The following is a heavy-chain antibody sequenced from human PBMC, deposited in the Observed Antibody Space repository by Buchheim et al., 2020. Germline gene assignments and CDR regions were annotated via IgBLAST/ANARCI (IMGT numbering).Heavy chain of an antibody. CDR1: GFTFSSYA. D-gene: IGHD3-10*01. CDR2: ISYDGSNK. Sequence: QVQLVESGGGVVQPGRSLRLSCAASGFTFSSYAMHWVRQAPGKGLEWVAVISYDGSNKYYADSVKGRFTISRDNSKNTLYLQMNSRRAEDTAVYYCARELGGPYRPWGQGTL. V-gene: IGHV3-30-3*01. CDR3: ARELGGPYRP. J-gene: IGHJ5*02.